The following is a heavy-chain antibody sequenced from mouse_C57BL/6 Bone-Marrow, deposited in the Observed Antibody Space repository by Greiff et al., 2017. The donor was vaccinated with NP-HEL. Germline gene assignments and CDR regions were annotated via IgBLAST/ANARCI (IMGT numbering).Heavy chain of an antibody. Sequence: VHLVESGPGLVQPSQRLSITCTVSGFSLTSYGVHWVRQSPGKGLEWLGVIWSGGSTDYNAAFISRLSISKDNSKSQVFFKMNSLQADDTAIYYCARNAHYGSSYDYAMDYWGQGTSVTVSS. D-gene: IGHD1-1*01. CDR2: IWSGGST. CDR3: ARNAHYGSSYDYAMDY. V-gene: IGHV2-2*01. CDR1: GFSLTSYG. J-gene: IGHJ4*01.